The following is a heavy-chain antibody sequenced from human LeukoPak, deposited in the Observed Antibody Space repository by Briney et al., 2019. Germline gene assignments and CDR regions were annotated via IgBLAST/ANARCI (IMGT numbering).Heavy chain of an antibody. Sequence: SETLSLTCTVSGGSISSSSYYWSWIRQHPGKGLEWIGYIYYSGSTYYNPSLKSRVTISVDTSKNQFSLKLSSVTAADTAVYYCAREGYYDSSGPFDYWGQGTLVTVSS. CDR3: AREGYYDSSGPFDY. J-gene: IGHJ4*02. CDR1: GGSISSSSYY. CDR2: IYYSGST. V-gene: IGHV4-31*03. D-gene: IGHD3-22*01.